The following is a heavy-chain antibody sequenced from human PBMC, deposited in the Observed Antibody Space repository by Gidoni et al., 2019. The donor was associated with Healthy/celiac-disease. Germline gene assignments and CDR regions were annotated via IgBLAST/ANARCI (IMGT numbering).Heavy chain of an antibody. CDR3: AHRTERRGLRYFDWLPPVYFDY. CDR1: GFSLSTSGVG. V-gene: IGHV2-5*02. J-gene: IGHJ4*02. D-gene: IGHD3-9*01. CDR2: IYWDDDK. Sequence: QITLKESGPTLVKPTQTLTLTCTFSGFSLSTSGVGVGWIRQPPGKALEWLALIYWDDDKRYSPSLKSRLTITKDTSKNQVVLTMTNMDPVDTATYYCAHRTERRGLRYFDWLPPVYFDYWGQGTLVTVSS.